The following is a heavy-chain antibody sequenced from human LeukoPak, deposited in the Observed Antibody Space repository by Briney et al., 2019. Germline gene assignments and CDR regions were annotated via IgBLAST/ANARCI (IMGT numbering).Heavy chain of an antibody. V-gene: IGHV3-15*01. CDR2: IKSKTDGGTT. CDR1: GFTFSNAW. D-gene: IGHD3-16*02. J-gene: IGHJ4*02. Sequence: KSGGSLRLSCAASGFTFSNAWMSWVRQAPGKGLEWVGRIKSKTDGGTTDYVAPVKGRFTISRDDSKNTLYLQMNSLKTEDTAVYYCTTRIMITFGGVIVIPSDYWGQGTLVTVSS. CDR3: TTRIMITFGGVIVIPSDY.